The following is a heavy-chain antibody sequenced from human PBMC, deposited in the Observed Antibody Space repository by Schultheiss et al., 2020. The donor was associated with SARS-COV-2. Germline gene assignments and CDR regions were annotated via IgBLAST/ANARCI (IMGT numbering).Heavy chain of an antibody. CDR1: GFTFDDYA. J-gene: IGHJ3*02. CDR2: IYIGGAT. D-gene: IGHD2-21*02. CDR3: ARDLPSPTADSGLGAFDM. Sequence: GGSLRLSCAASGFTFDDYAMHWVRQAPGKGLEWVSVIYIGGATYYADSVKGRFTLSRDTSKNTLYLQMNSLRAEDTAVYYCARDLPSPTADSGLGAFDMWGQGTVVTVSS. V-gene: IGHV3-66*02.